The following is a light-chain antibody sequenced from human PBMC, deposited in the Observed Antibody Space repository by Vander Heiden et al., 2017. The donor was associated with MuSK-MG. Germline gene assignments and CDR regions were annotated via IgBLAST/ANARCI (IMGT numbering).Light chain of an antibody. Sequence: EIVLTQSPGTLSLSPGERATLSCRASQSVSSSYLAWYQQKPGQAPRLLIYGASSRATGIPDTFRGSRSGTDFTLTISRLEPEDFAVYYCQQDDSSPFTFGGGTKVEIK. CDR1: QSVSSSY. CDR3: QQDDSSPFT. V-gene: IGKV3-20*01. J-gene: IGKJ4*01. CDR2: GAS.